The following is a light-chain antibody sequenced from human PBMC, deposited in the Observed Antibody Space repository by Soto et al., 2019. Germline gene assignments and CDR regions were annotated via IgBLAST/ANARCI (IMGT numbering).Light chain of an antibody. CDR2: EVS. CDR3: CSFTSITTYV. CDR1: SSDVGAYNY. V-gene: IGLV2-14*01. J-gene: IGLJ1*01. Sequence: QSALTQPASVSGSLGQSITISCTGTSSDVGAYNYVSWYQQQPGKAPKLMISEVSNRPSGVSNRFSGSKSGNTASLIISGLQAEDEADYYCCSFTSITTYVFGTRTKVTVL.